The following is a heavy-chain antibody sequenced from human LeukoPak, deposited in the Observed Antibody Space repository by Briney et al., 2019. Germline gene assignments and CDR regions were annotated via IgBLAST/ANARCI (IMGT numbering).Heavy chain of an antibody. J-gene: IGHJ4*02. V-gene: IGHV3-30*02. CDR2: IRYDGSNK. CDR1: GSTFSSYG. Sequence: GGSLRLSCAASGSTFSSYGMHWVRQAPGKGLEWVAFIRYDGSNKYYTDSVKGRFTISRDNSKNTLYLQMNSLRAEDTAVYYCAKGKYGSGSYHDYWGQGTLVTVSS. D-gene: IGHD3-10*01. CDR3: AKGKYGSGSYHDY.